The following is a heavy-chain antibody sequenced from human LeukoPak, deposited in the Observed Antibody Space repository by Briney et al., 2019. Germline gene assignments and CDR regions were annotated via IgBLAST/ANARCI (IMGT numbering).Heavy chain of an antibody. J-gene: IGHJ3*02. CDR1: GFTFSSYA. D-gene: IGHD3-9*01. V-gene: IGHV3-23*01. Sequence: GGSLRLSCEVSGFTFSSYAMNWVPQAPGKGLEWVSGISGSGGSTFYADSVKGRFTISRDNSKDTLYLQVNRLRAEDTAVYYCAREYRNDILTGYTGDAFDIWGQGTMVTVSS. CDR2: ISGSGGST. CDR3: AREYRNDILTGYTGDAFDI.